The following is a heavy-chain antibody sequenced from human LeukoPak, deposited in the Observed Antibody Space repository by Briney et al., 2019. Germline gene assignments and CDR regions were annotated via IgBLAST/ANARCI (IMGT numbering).Heavy chain of an antibody. CDR2: IRSKAYGGTT. CDR3: TRDCSGYYYNWFDP. Sequence: PGGSLRLSCTASGFTFGDYTMNWVRQAPGKGLEWVGFIRSKAYGGTTEYAASVKGRFTISRDDSKTIAYLQMNSLKTEDTALYYCTRDCSGYYYNWFDPWGQGTLVTVSS. J-gene: IGHJ5*02. CDR1: GFTFGDYT. D-gene: IGHD3-22*01. V-gene: IGHV3-49*04.